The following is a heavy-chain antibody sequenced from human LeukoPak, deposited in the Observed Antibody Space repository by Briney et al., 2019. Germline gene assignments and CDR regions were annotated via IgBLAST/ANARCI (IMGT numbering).Heavy chain of an antibody. V-gene: IGHV4-59*11. CDR1: GGSISSHY. D-gene: IGHD2-2*01. CDR3: ARAGCSSTSCYASNYFDY. J-gene: IGHJ4*02. CDR2: IYYSGST. Sequence: TSETLSLTCTVSGGSISSHYWSWIRQPPGKGLEWIGSIYYSGSTYYNPSLKSRVTISVDTSKNQFSLKLSSVTAADTAVYYCARAGCSSTSCYASNYFDYWGQGTLVTVSS.